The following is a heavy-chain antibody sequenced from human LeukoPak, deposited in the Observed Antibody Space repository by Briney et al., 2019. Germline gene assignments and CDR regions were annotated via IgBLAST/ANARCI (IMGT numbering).Heavy chain of an antibody. V-gene: IGHV4-59*01. Sequence: SETLSLTCSVFGGSISNDYWSWIRLPPGKGLEWIGCIYYSGSTNYNPSLSNRVTISVDTSKNQFSLRLSSVTAADTAVYYCARDRTGNNWFDPWGQGTLVTVSS. J-gene: IGHJ5*01. CDR3: ARDRTGNNWFDP. CDR2: IYYSGST. CDR1: GGSISNDY. D-gene: IGHD1-1*01.